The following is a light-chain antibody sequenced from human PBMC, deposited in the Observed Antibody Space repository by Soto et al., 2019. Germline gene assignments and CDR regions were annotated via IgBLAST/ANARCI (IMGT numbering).Light chain of an antibody. CDR2: GAS. Sequence: EIVLTQSPGTLSLSPGERATLSCRASQSVASSYLAWHQQKPGQAPRLLIYGASSRATDIPERFSGSGSGTDFTLTISRVEPDDFAVYYWQQYGSSPPSYTFGQGTKLEVK. J-gene: IGKJ2*01. V-gene: IGKV3-20*01. CDR3: QQYGSSPPSYT. CDR1: QSVASSY.